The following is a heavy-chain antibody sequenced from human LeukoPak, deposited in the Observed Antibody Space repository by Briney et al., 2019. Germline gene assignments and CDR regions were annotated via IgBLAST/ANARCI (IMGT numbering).Heavy chain of an antibody. CDR1: GHSFASYW. J-gene: IGHJ5*02. CDR3: ARLAGNNWLDP. CDR2: IYPGDSDT. Sequence: GESLKISCQSSGHSFASYWIGWVRQMPGQGLEWMGIIYPGDSDTRYSPSFEGQVTISVDKSITTAYIQWSSLKASDTAMYYCARLAGNNWLDPWGQGTLVTVSS. V-gene: IGHV5-51*01.